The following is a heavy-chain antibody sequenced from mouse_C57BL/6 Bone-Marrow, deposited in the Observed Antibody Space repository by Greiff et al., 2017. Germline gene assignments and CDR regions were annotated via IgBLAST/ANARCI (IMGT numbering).Heavy chain of an antibody. CDR1: GFSLSTFGMG. D-gene: IGHD1-1*01. CDR2: IWWDDDK. J-gene: IGHJ4*01. CDR3: ARTHLIYYDGLYY. Sequence: QVTLKVCGPGILQPSQTLSLTCSFSGFSLSTFGMGVGWIRQPSGKGLEWLAHIWWDDDKYYNTALKSRRTISKDTSKNQVFLKIANVDTADTATYYCARTHLIYYDGLYYWGQGTSVTVSS. V-gene: IGHV8-8*01.